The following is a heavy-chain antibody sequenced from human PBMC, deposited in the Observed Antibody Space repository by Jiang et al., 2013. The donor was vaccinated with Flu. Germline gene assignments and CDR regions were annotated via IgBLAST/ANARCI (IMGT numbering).Heavy chain of an antibody. CDR1: GGSISSGGYY. CDR3: ARDLFRLRLGFLFDI. CDR2: IYYSGRT. Sequence: GPGLVKPSQTLSLTCNVSGGSISSGGYYWNWIRQHPGKGLEWIGYIYYSGRTEYNPSLKSRVTISVDTSKNQFSLRLSSVTAADTAIYYCARDLFRLRLGFLFDIVGPRDNGHRLL. J-gene: IGHJ3*02. V-gene: IGHV4-31*03. D-gene: IGHD4-17*01.